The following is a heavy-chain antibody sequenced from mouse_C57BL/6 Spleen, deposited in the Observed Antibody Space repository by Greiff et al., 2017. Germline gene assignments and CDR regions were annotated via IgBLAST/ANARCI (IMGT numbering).Heavy chain of an antibody. CDR1: GYTFTDYY. CDR3: ARNYDGFSHWDFDV. V-gene: IGHV1-19*01. CDR2: ITPYNGGT. D-gene: IGHD1-1*01. J-gene: IGHJ1*03. Sequence: VQLQQSGPVLVTPGASVKMSCKASGYTFTDYYMNWVKQSHGKNLTWIGVITPYNGGTSYNQKLMGKPTLTVHKSSSTSYMERNNVTTEDSSVYYCARNYDGFSHWDFDVWGTGTTVTVAS.